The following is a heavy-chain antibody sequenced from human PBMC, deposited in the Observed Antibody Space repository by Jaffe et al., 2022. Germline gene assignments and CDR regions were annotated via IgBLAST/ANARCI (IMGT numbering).Heavy chain of an antibody. CDR3: ARGGGEQLVGRNWFDP. CDR2: IYWNDDK. CDR1: GFSLSTSGVG. J-gene: IGHJ5*02. V-gene: IGHV2-5*01. Sequence: QITLKESGPTLVKPTQTLTLTCTFSGFSLSTSGVGVGWIRQPPGKALEWLALIYWNDDKRYSPSLKSRLTITKDTSKNQVVLTMTNMDPVDTATYYCARGGGEQLVGRNWFDPWGQGTLVTVSS. D-gene: IGHD6-6*01.